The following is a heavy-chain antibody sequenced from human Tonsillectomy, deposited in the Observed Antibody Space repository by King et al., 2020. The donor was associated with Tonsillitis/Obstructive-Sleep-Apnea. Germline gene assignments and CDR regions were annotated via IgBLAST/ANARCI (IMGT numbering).Heavy chain of an antibody. D-gene: IGHD3-3*01. CDR3: ARSQPPSYYDFWSGYFLDY. Sequence: QLVQSGADVKKPGSSVKVSCKASGDTFSTYAISWVRQAPGQGLEWMGGIIPIFGTANYAQKFQGRVTITADKSTSTAYKELSSLRSEHTAVFYCARSQPPSYYDFWSGYFLDYWGQGTLVTVSS. CDR1: GDTFSTYA. J-gene: IGHJ4*02. CDR2: IIPIFGTA. V-gene: IGHV1-69*14.